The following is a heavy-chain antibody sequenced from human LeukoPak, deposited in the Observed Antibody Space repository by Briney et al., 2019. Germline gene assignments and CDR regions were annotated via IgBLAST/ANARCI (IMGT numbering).Heavy chain of an antibody. V-gene: IGHV3-23*01. Sequence: GGTLRLSCVASGFTSGVYAMSWVRQAPGKGLEWVSSLSGSGDDTSYADFVKGRFTISRDNSRDTLYLQMNSLRAEDTGVYYCAKQFVDIWGQGTLVTVSS. CDR1: GFTSGVYA. CDR2: LSGSGDDT. CDR3: AKQFVDI. J-gene: IGHJ5*02. D-gene: IGHD5-24*01.